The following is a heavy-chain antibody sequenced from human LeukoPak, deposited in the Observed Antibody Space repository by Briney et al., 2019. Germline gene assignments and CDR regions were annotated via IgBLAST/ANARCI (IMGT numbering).Heavy chain of an antibody. CDR2: VIPIFGTA. CDR3: ARSKVVVISLYYYYGMDV. D-gene: IGHD3-22*01. V-gene: IGHV1-69*13. J-gene: IGHJ6*02. Sequence: ASVKVSCKASGGTFSSYAISWVRQAPGQGLEWMGGVIPIFGTANYAQKFQGRVTITADESTSTAYMELSSLRSEDTAVYYCARSKVVVISLYYYYGMDVWGQGTTVTVSS. CDR1: GGTFSSYA.